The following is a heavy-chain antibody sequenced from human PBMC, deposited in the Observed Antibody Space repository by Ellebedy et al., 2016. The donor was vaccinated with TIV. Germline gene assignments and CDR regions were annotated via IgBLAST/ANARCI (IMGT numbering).Heavy chain of an antibody. D-gene: IGHD1-1*01. V-gene: IGHV3-23*01. CDR3: AKSRTIGTTFLDY. J-gene: IGHJ4*02. Sequence: GESLKISXASSGFTFSSYAMSWVRQAPGKGLEWVSAIDGSGDNTYDADSVKGRFTISRDNSKNTLYVQMNSLRAEDTAIYYCAKSRTIGTTFLDYWGQGTLVTVSS. CDR2: IDGSGDNT. CDR1: GFTFSSYA.